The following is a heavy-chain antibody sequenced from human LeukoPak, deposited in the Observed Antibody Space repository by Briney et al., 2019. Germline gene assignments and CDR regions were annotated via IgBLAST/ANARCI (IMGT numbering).Heavy chain of an antibody. J-gene: IGHJ4*02. CDR1: GFTFSSYA. CDR2: ISYDGSNK. D-gene: IGHD2-15*01. Sequence: PGGSLRLSCAASGFTFSSYAMHWVRQAPGKGLGWVAVISYDGSNKYYADSVKGRFTISRDNSKNTLYLQMNSLRAEDTAVYYCARDGYSDCSGGSCYFEYWGQGTLVTVSS. CDR3: ARDGYSDCSGGSCYFEY. V-gene: IGHV3-30*04.